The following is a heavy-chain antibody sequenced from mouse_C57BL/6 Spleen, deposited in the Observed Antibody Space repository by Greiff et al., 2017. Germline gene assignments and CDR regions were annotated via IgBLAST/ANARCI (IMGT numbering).Heavy chain of an antibody. CDR2: IWTGGGT. CDR3: ARAGGDYAMDY. V-gene: IGHV2-9-1*01. Sequence: VQLQQSGPGLVAPSQCLSITCTVSGFSLTSYAISWVRQPPGKGLEWLGVIWTGGGTNYNSALESRLSTSTDNTKSQVFLKMISLQTDDTARYYCARAGGDYAMDYWGPGTSVTVSS. CDR1: GFSLTSYA. J-gene: IGHJ4*01.